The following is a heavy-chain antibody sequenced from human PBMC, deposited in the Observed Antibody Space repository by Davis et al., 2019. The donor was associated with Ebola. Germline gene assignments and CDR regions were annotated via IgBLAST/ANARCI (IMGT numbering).Heavy chain of an antibody. CDR3: AKDPALVLWSCGMDV. CDR1: GFTLADYA. J-gene: IGHJ6*02. Sequence: GGSLRLSCAASGFTLADYAMPWVRQAPGKGLERVAIVSGDGGSTYSADSVKGRFTISRDNSKNSLYLQMNSLRTEDTAFYYCAKDPALVLWSCGMDVWGQGTTVTVSS. D-gene: IGHD2/OR15-2a*01. CDR2: VSGDGGST. V-gene: IGHV3-43*02.